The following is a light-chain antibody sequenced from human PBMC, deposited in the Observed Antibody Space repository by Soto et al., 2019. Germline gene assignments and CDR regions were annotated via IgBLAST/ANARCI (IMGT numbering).Light chain of an antibody. CDR3: QQYDSSPLT. V-gene: IGKV3-20*01. J-gene: IGKJ4*01. CDR2: GAS. Sequence: EIGLTQSPGTLSLSPGERATLSCRASQSVSSSYLAWYQQTPGQAPRLLIYGASSRATGIPDRFSGSGSGTDFTLTISRLEPEDFAVYYCQQYDSSPLTFGGVTKVEIK. CDR1: QSVSSSY.